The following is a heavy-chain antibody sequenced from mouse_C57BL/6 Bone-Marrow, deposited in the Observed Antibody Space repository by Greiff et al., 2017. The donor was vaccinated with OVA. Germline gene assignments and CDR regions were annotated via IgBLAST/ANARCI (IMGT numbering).Heavy chain of an antibody. D-gene: IGHD3-2*02. CDR2: IDPSDSET. J-gene: IGHJ2*01. CDR3: ARRDSSGSMYYFDY. V-gene: IGHV1-52*01. CDR1: GYTFTSYW. Sequence: QVQLQQPGAELVRPGSSVKLSCKASGYTFTSYWMHWVQQRPIQGLEWIGNIDPSDSETHYNQKFKDKATLTVDKSSSTAYMQLSSRTSADSAVYYCARRDSSGSMYYFDYWGQGTTLTVSS.